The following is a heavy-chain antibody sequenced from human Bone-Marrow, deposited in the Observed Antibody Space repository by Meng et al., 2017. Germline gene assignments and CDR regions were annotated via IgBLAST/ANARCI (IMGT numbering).Heavy chain of an antibody. V-gene: IGHV3-53*02. CDR3: ARSGSSWYQLDY. D-gene: IGHD6-13*01. J-gene: IGHJ4*02. CDR1: GFTVSDHY. CDR2: IYTGGDDS. Sequence: EGWLVWTGGGLIQPGGSLRLSCAASGFTVSDHYMNWVRQSPGKGLEWVSVIYTGGDDSYYADFVKGRFTISRDRSKNTLYLQMNSLRVEDTGVYYCARSGSSWYQLDYWGQGTLVTVSS.